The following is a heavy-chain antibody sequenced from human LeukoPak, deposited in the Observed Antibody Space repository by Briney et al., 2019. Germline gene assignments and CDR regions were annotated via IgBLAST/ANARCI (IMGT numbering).Heavy chain of an antibody. Sequence: GRSLRLSCAASGFTFSSYAMHWVRQAPGKGLEWVAVISYDGSNKYYADSVKGRFTISRDNSKNTLYLQMNSLRAEDTAVYYCARITATSYYDSSGYPVDAFDIWGQGTMVTVSS. J-gene: IGHJ3*02. CDR1: GFTFSSYA. CDR3: ARITATSYYDSSGYPVDAFDI. V-gene: IGHV3-30*04. D-gene: IGHD3-22*01. CDR2: ISYDGSNK.